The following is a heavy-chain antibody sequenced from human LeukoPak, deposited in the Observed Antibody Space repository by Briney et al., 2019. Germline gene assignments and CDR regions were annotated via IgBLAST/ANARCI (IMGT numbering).Heavy chain of an antibody. D-gene: IGHD6-13*01. CDR1: GFTFSSYS. Sequence: PGGSLRLSCAASGFTFSSYSMNWVRQAPGKWLEWVSYISSSSSYIYYADSVKGRFTISRDNAKNSLYLQMNSLRAEDTAVYYCAREIIAAAGPDFDYWGQGTLVTVSS. V-gene: IGHV3-21*05. CDR3: AREIIAAAGPDFDY. CDR2: ISSSSSYI. J-gene: IGHJ4*02.